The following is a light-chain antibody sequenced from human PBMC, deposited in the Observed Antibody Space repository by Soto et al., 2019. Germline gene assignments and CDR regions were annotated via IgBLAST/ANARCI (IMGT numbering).Light chain of an antibody. CDR1: NIGSKS. Sequence: SYELTQPPSVLVAPGKTARITCGGNNIGSKSVHWYQQKPGQAPVLVIYYDSDRPSGIPERFCGSNSGNTATLTISRVEAGDEADYYCQVWDSSSDPWVFGGGTQLTVL. V-gene: IGLV3-21*04. CDR3: QVWDSSSDPWV. CDR2: YDS. J-gene: IGLJ3*02.